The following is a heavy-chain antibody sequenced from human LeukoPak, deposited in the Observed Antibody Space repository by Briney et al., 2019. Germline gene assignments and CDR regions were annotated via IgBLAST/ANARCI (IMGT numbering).Heavy chain of an antibody. V-gene: IGHV4-59*08. Sequence: SETLSLTCTVSGGSISSYYWSWIRQPPGNGLEWIGYIYYSGSTNYNPSLKSRVTISVDTSKNQFSLKLSSVTAADTAVYYCARHGSGYEFHDAFDIWGQGTMVTVSS. CDR1: GGSISSYY. J-gene: IGHJ3*02. D-gene: IGHD5-12*01. CDR2: IYYSGST. CDR3: ARHGSGYEFHDAFDI.